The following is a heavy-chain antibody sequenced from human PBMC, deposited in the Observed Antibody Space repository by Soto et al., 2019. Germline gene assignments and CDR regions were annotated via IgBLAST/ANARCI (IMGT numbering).Heavy chain of an antibody. CDR1: GASISGSYYY. D-gene: IGHD1-20*01. CDR2: VFYTGFT. J-gene: IGHJ4*02. CDR3: ATSQKGYNWNYFDH. Sequence: PSETLSLTCAVSGASISGSYYYWAWLRQSPGKGPEWIGSVFYTGFTSYNPSLESRVSASVDTSKSQFSLKLSAVTAADTAVYYCATSQKGYNWNYFDHWGQGALVTVSS. V-gene: IGHV4-39*01.